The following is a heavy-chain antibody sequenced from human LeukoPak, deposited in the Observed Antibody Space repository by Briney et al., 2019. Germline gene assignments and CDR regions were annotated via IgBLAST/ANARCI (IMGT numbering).Heavy chain of an antibody. CDR2: IYYSGST. CDR1: GGSLSSYY. CDR3: ARSGVGELLFDY. D-gene: IGHD1-26*01. V-gene: IGHV4-59*01. Sequence: SETLSLTCTVSGGSLSSYYWSWIRQPPGKGLEWIGYIYYSGSTNYNPSLKSRVTISVDTSKNQFSLKLSSVTAADTAVYYCARSGVGELLFDYWGQGTLVTVSS. J-gene: IGHJ4*02.